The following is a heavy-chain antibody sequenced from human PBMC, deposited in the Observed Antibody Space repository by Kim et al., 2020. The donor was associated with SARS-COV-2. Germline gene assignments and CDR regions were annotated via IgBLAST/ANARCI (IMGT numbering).Heavy chain of an antibody. V-gene: IGHV3-23*01. CDR3: AKFVSGIGAPAIGYGIDV. J-gene: IGHJ6*01. D-gene: IGHD2-21*02. Sequence: GGSLRLSCVASGFTFSTYAMTWVRQAPGKGLEWVSGFSYGGAATYYADSVKGRFTISRDNSKNTLYLQMNSLRADDTALYYCAKFVSGIGAPAIGYGIDV. CDR2: FSYGGAAT. CDR1: GFTFSTYA.